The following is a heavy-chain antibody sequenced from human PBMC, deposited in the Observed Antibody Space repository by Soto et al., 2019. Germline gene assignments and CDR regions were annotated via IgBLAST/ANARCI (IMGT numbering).Heavy chain of an antibody. J-gene: IGHJ5*01. V-gene: IGHV4-39*01. CDR3: ARRERYYGSPGWFDP. CDR2: VYYNENT. Sequence: PSETQCVTCSVAGASSDDFADYWGWIRKPPGKGLEWIGTVYYNENTYYNPSLRSRVAISVDTAKNQFSLNLRSVTAADTAVYFCARRERYYGSPGWFDPWGQGTLVTVSS. CDR1: GASSDDFADY. D-gene: IGHD3-10*01.